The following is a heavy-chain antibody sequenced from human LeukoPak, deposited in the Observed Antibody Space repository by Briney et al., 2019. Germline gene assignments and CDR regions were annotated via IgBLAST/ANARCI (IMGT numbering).Heavy chain of an antibody. CDR3: ATHYGDYVNWFDP. D-gene: IGHD4-17*01. J-gene: IGHJ5*02. V-gene: IGHV3-23*01. CDR1: TGFTFRNNA. Sequence: GGSLRLSCAASTGFTFRNNAMSWVRQAPGQGLEWVSSINAIGSSTWYADSVKGRFTIYRDNSKNTLSLQMNSLRAEDTALYYCATHYGDYVNWFDPWGQGTLVTVSS. CDR2: INAIGSST.